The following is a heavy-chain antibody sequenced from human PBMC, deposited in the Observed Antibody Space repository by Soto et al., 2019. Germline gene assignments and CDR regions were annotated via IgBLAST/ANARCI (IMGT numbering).Heavy chain of an antibody. CDR1: GFSLPTDRVG. J-gene: IGHJ4*02. Sequence: QITLKESGPTLVKPTQTLTLTCTFSGFSLPTDRVGVGWIRQPPGKALEWLAVIYWDDTKTYRPSLKSRLTITKDTSKNQLALTMTDMDPVDTATYYCPHAYGGRSLYWGQGTLVTVSS. CDR3: PHAYGGRSLY. D-gene: IGHD1-26*01. V-gene: IGHV2-5*02. CDR2: IYWDDTK.